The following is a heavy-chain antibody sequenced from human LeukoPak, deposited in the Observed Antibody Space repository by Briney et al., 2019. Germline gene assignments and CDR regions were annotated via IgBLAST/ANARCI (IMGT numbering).Heavy chain of an antibody. D-gene: IGHD4-11*01. CDR3: ARDDYSNPGGFDY. V-gene: IGHV1-46*01. CDR2: INPSGGST. Sequence: ASVKVSCKASGYTFTSYYMHWVRQAPGQGLEWMGIINPSGGSTSYAQKFQGRVTMTRDMTTSTVYMELSSLRSEDTAVYYCARDDYSNPGGFDYWGQGTLVTVSS. CDR1: GYTFTSYY. J-gene: IGHJ4*02.